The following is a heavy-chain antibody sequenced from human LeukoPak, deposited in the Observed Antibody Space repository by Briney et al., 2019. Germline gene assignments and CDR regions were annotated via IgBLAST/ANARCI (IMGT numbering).Heavy chain of an antibody. CDR3: ARDTYKYSSSLGWFDP. J-gene: IGHJ5*02. Sequence: SETLSLTCTVSGCSVSSYYWSWIRQPAGKGPEWIGRISTSGSTNYNPSPKSRVTMSVDTSKNQFSLKLSSVTAADTAVYYCARDTYKYSSSLGWFDPWGQGTLVTVSS. D-gene: IGHD6-13*01. CDR1: GCSVSSYY. V-gene: IGHV4-4*07. CDR2: ISTSGST.